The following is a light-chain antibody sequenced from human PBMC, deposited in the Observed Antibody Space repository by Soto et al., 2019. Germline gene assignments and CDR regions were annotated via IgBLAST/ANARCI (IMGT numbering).Light chain of an antibody. CDR3: CYSGGSPTYV. J-gene: IGLJ1*01. V-gene: IGLV2-23*02. Sequence: QSVLTQPASVSGSPGQSITISCTGTSSNVGSYKLVSWYQQHPGKAPKLMIFEVNKRPSGVSHRFSGSKSGNTASLTISGHDVEEEADYCCCYSGGSPTYVFGTGTKLTVL. CDR1: SSNVGSYKL. CDR2: EVN.